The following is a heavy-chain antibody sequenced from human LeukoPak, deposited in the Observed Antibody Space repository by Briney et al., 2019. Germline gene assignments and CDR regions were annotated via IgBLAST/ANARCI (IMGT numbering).Heavy chain of an antibody. D-gene: IGHD3-22*01. CDR1: GFTFSTYL. CDR3: TTYYDSGPAKD. J-gene: IGHJ4*02. V-gene: IGHV3-7*05. Sequence: AGGSLRLSCAAPGFTFSTYLMTWVRQAPGKGLEWVANINKNGGDQYYGDSVKGRFTISRDNTKNSLYLQMNSLRAEDTAMYYCTTYYDSGPAKDWGQGTLVTVSS. CDR2: INKNGGDQ.